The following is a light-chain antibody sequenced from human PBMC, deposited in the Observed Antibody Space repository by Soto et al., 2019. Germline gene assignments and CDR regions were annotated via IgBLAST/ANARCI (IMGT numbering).Light chain of an antibody. CDR2: GAS. J-gene: IGKJ3*01. Sequence: EIVLTQSPGTLSLSPGERATLSCRSSQSVSSSYLAWYQQNPGQAPRLLIYGASSRAPGIPDRFSGSGSGTDFTLTISRLEPEDFAVYYCQQYGGSFRVFGPGTKVDI. CDR3: QQYGGSFRV. V-gene: IGKV3-20*01. CDR1: QSVSSSY.